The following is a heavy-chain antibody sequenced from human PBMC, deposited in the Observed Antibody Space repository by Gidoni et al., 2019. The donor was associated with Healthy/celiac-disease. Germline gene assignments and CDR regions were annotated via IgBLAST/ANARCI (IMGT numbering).Heavy chain of an antibody. V-gene: IGHV3-11*05. Sequence: QVQLVQSGGGLVKPGGSLTPPCAATGLTFAHYYMSWISQVPGKGLEGVSYISSSSSYTNYADSVKGRFTISRDNAKNSLYLQMNSLRAEDTAVYYCARNYYDSSGYPTFDYWGQGTLVTVSS. J-gene: IGHJ4*02. CDR3: ARNYYDSSGYPTFDY. CDR1: GLTFAHYY. CDR2: ISSSSSYT. D-gene: IGHD3-22*01.